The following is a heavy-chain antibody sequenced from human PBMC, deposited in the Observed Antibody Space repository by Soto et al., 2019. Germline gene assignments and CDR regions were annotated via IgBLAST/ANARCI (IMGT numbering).Heavy chain of an antibody. D-gene: IGHD3-3*01. V-gene: IGHV4-34*01. CDR1: GGSFSGYY. CDR2: INHSGST. J-gene: IGHJ6*03. CDR3: ARGDFGVVIGYYGYYYYYMDV. Sequence: SETLSLTCAVYGGSFSGYYWSWIRQPPGKGLEWIGEINHSGSTNYNPSLKSRVTISVDTSKNQFSLKLSSVTAADTAVYYCARGDFGVVIGYYGYYYYYMDVWGKGTTVTVSS.